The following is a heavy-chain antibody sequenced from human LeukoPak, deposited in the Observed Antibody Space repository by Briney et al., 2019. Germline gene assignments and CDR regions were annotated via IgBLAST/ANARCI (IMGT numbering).Heavy chain of an antibody. J-gene: IGHJ1*01. CDR3: ARGTLTTVTAPEY. Sequence: GASVKVSCKASGYTFTSYYIHWVRQAPGQGLEWMGIINPGGAFISYAQRFQGRVTMTRDTSTSAVYMELSSLRSEDTAVYFCARGTLTTVTAPEYWGQGTLVTVPS. CDR1: GYTFTSYY. V-gene: IGHV1-46*01. D-gene: IGHD4-17*01. CDR2: INPGGAFI.